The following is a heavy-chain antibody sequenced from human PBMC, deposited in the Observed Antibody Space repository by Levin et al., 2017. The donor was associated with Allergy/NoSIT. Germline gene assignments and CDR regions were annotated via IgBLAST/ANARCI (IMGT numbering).Heavy chain of an antibody. CDR1: SHSFTNFG. CDR3: AGPTYYTNGAYIYFFDY. V-gene: IGHV1-18*01. Sequence: ASVKVSCKASSHSFTNFGISWVRQAPGQGLEWMGWINTYNGDTNYAQKLQDRVTMTTDTSTRTAYMELRSLRSDDTAVYYCAGPTYYTNGAYIYFFDYWGQGTLVTVSS. J-gene: IGHJ4*02. D-gene: IGHD2-8*01. CDR2: INTYNGDT.